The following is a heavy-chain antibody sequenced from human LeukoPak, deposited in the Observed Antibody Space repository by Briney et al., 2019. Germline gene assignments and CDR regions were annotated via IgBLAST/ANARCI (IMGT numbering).Heavy chain of an antibody. CDR1: GFTFSSYA. D-gene: IGHD3-3*01. CDR3: AKDRDRVTIFGVVTDDAFDI. J-gene: IGHJ3*02. CDR2: ISGSGGST. V-gene: IGHV3-23*01. Sequence: SGGSLRLSCAASGFTFSSYAMSWVRQAPGKGLEWVSAISGSGGSTYYADSVKGRFTISRDNSKNTLYLQMNSLRAEDTAVYYCAKDRDRVTIFGVVTDDAFDIWGQGTMVTVSS.